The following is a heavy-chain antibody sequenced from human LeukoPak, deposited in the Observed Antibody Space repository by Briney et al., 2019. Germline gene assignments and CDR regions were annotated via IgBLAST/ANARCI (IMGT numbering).Heavy chain of an antibody. J-gene: IGHJ6*02. Sequence: GGSLRLSCAASGFTFNSYAMSWVRQAPGKGLEWVSAISGSGGTTYYADSVKGRFTISRDNSKNTLYLQMNSLRSEDTAVYYCARGRYCSSTSCIIRGYAYYGMDVWGQGTTVTVSS. CDR3: ARGRYCSSTSCIIRGYAYYGMDV. CDR2: ISGSGGTT. CDR1: GFTFNSYA. V-gene: IGHV3-23*01. D-gene: IGHD2-2*01.